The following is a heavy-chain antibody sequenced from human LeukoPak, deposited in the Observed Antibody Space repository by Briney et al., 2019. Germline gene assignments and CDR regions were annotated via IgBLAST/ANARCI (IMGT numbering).Heavy chain of an antibody. J-gene: IGHJ6*02. Sequence: GGSLRLSCAVSGFTFSDYAMHWDRQAPGKGLEWVALLQYDGNNKYYVDSVKGRFTISRDISKNTLYLQMNSLRPDDTAVYYCAKDSKHYSMDVWGQGTTVTVS. CDR2: LQYDGNNK. CDR1: GFTFSDYA. D-gene: IGHD2/OR15-2a*01. CDR3: AKDSKHYSMDV. V-gene: IGHV3-30*02.